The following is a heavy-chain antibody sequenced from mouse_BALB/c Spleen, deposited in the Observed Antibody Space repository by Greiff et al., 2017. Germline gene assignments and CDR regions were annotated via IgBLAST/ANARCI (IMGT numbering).Heavy chain of an antibody. CDR2: ISSGGGNT. J-gene: IGHJ3*01. CDR1: GFTFSSYT. Sequence: EVKLVESGGGLVKPGGSLTLSCAASGFTFSSYTMSWVRQPPEKRLEWVATISSGGGNTYYPDSVKGRFSISRDNAKNNLYLQMSSLRSEDTALYYCAGFAYWGQGTLVTVSA. CDR3: AGFAY. V-gene: IGHV5-9*03.